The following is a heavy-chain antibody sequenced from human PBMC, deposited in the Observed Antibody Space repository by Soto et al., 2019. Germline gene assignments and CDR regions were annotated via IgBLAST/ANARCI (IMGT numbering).Heavy chain of an antibody. CDR2: ISGSGGST. Sequence: GGSLRLSCAASGFTFTNYAMSWVRQAPGKGLEWVSAISGSGGSTYYADSVKGRFTISRDNSKNTLYLQMNSLRAEDTAVYYCAKDFYDSSGYTLHWGQGTLVTVSS. J-gene: IGHJ4*02. D-gene: IGHD3-22*01. CDR1: GFTFTNYA. V-gene: IGHV3-23*01. CDR3: AKDFYDSSGYTLH.